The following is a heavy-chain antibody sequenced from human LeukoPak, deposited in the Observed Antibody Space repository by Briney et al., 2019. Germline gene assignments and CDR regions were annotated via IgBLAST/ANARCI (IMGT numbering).Heavy chain of an antibody. D-gene: IGHD5-12*01. CDR1: GYTFTGYY. J-gene: IGHJ5*02. V-gene: IGHV1-2*02. CDR2: INPNSGAT. CDR3: ARDVSGYDYNWFDP. Sequence: ASVKVSCKASGYTFTGYYMHWVRQAPGQGLEWMGWINPNSGATNYAQKFQGRVTMTRDTSISTAYMDLRRLRSDDTAVYYCARDVSGYDYNWFDPWGQGTLVTVSS.